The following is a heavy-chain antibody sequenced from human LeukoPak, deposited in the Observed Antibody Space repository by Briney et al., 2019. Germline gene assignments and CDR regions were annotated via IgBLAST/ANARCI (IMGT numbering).Heavy chain of an antibody. CDR1: GYTFTGYY. D-gene: IGHD3-3*01. CDR2: INPNSGGT. J-gene: IGHJ6*02. Sequence: ASVKVSCKASGYTFTGYYMRWVRQAPGQGLEWMGWINPNSGGTNYAQKFQGRVTMTRDTSISTAYMELSRLRSDDTAVYYCTVKGMYYDFWSGYYTGAAPYYYYGMDVWGQGTTVTVSS. CDR3: TVKGMYYDFWSGYYTGAAPYYYYGMDV. V-gene: IGHV1-2*02.